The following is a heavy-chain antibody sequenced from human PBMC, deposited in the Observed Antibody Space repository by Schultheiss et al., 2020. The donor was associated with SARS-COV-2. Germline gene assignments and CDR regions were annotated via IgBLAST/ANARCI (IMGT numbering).Heavy chain of an antibody. D-gene: IGHD2-15*01. V-gene: IGHV3-21*01. CDR1: RFTFSSYN. J-gene: IGHJ5*02. Sequence: GGSLRLSCAASRFTFSSYNMHWVRQAPGKGLEFVASIRSSGRDIYYADSMQGRFTVSRDNANNSLYLQMHSLRAEDTAVYYCVRDRSWWTPYNCFDLWGRGTLVTVSS. CDR2: IRSSGRDI. CDR3: VRDRSWWTPYNCFDL.